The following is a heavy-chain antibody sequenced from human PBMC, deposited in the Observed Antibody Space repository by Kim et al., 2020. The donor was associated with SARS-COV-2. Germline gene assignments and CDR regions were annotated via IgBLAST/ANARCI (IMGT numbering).Heavy chain of an antibody. CDR3: AKRRYCNSCSCPGYDS. J-gene: IGHJ4*02. V-gene: IGHV3-23*01. Sequence: GGSLRLSCAASGFSFRSYAMSWVRQAPGKGLEWVSGISGSGGGTYYADPVKGRFTISRDNSKNTLYLQMNSRRAEDTALYYCAKRRYCNSCSCPGYDSWGQGSLVTVSS. D-gene: IGHD2-15*01. CDR1: GFSFRSYA. CDR2: ISGSGGGT.